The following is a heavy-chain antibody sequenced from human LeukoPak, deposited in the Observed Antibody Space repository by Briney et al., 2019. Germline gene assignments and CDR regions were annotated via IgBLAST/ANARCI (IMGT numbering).Heavy chain of an antibody. CDR2: INVDSGNT. D-gene: IGHD3-22*01. CDR1: GYSFTSYA. CDR3: ASKPTNYYDSSGYLF. J-gene: IGHJ4*02. Sequence: ASVKVSCKASGYSFTSYAMHWVRQALGQRPEWMGWINVDSGNTKYSEKFQGRVTITADESTSTAYMELSSLRSEDTAVYYCASKPTNYYDSSGYLFWGQGTLVTVSS. V-gene: IGHV1-3*01.